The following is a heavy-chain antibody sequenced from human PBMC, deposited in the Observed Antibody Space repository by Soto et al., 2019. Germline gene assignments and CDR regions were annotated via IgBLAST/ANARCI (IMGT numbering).Heavy chain of an antibody. V-gene: IGHV3-33*01. Sequence: GESLKISCAASGFTFSSYGMHWVRQAPGKGLEWVAVIWYDGSNKYYADSVKGRFTISRDNSRNTPYLQMNSLRAEDTAVYYCARDNHLHNWFDPWGQGTLVTVSS. J-gene: IGHJ5*02. CDR1: GFTFSSYG. CDR3: ARDNHLHNWFDP. CDR2: IWYDGSNK.